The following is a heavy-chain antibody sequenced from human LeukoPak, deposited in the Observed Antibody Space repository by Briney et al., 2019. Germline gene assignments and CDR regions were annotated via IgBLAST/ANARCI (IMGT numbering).Heavy chain of an antibody. CDR1: GYTFPIYG. D-gene: IGHD2-2*01. CDR3: ARLKDIVVEPAAYIDY. Sequence: ASVNVSCRASGYTFPIYGISWVRQAPGQGLEGMGWISAYNGNTNYAQKLQGRVTMTTDTSTSTAYMELRSLRSDDTAVYYCARLKDIVVEPAAYIDYWGQGTLVTVSS. J-gene: IGHJ4*02. CDR2: ISAYNGNT. V-gene: IGHV1-18*01.